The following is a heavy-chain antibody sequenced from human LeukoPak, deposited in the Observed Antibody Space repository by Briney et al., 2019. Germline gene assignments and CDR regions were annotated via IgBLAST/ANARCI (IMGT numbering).Heavy chain of an antibody. CDR2: IYYSGST. V-gene: IGHV4-59*01. D-gene: IGHD6-13*01. CDR3: ARVIAAAGTGGYYYYGMDV. J-gene: IGHJ6*02. Sequence: PSETLSLTCTVSGGSISSYYWSWIRQPPGKGLEWIGYIYYSGSTNYNPSLKSRVTISVDTSKNQSSLKLSSVTAADTAVYYCARVIAAAGTGGYYYYGMDVWGQGTTVTVSS. CDR1: GGSISSYY.